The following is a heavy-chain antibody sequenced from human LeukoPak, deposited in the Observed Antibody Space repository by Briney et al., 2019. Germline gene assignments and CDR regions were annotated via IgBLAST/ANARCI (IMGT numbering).Heavy chain of an antibody. J-gene: IGHJ6*03. CDR1: GFTFSSFG. D-gene: IGHD3-22*01. CDR2: ISSSGSTI. Sequence: GGSLRLSCAASGFTFSSFGMHWVRQAPGKGLEWVSYISSSGSTIYYADSVKGRFTIPRDNAKNSLYLQMNSLRAADTAVYYCARCDSSGYYYARYYYYYMDVWGKGTTVTVSS. V-gene: IGHV3-48*04. CDR3: ARCDSSGYYYARYYYYYMDV.